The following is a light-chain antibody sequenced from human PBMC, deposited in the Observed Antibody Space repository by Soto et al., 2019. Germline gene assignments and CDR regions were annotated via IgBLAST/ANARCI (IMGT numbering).Light chain of an antibody. Sequence: QSALTQPRSVSGSPGQSITISCTGTSSDVGGYNYVSWYRQHPGKAPKLMIYDVSKRPSGVPDRFSGSTSGNTASLTISGLQAEDEADYYCCSYAGSYPHHVFGTGTKLTVL. CDR2: DVS. CDR1: SSDVGGYNY. CDR3: CSYAGSYPHHV. V-gene: IGLV2-11*01. J-gene: IGLJ1*01.